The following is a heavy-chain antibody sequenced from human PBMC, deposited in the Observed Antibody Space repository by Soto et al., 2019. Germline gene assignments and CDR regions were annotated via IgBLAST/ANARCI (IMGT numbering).Heavy chain of an antibody. CDR3: ARGAAVHPPDYYGSSGYLPAPDC. D-gene: IGHD3-22*01. J-gene: IGHJ4*02. V-gene: IGHV1-46*01. CDR2: INPSGGST. CDR1: GYTFTSYY. Sequence: ASVKVSCKASGYTFTSYYMHWVRQAPAQGLVLMGIINPSGGSTSYAQKFQARVTMTRDMSTVTVYMELNSLRSEDAAVYYCARGAAVHPPDYYGSSGYLPAPDCCGQGTLVTVS.